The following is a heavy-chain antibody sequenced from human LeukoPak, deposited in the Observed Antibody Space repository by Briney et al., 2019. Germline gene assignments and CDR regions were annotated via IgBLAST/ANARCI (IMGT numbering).Heavy chain of an antibody. CDR3: ARRRAYCGGDCYSVFDY. Sequence: SETLSLTCTVSGGSISSYYWNWIRQPPGKGLEWIGHIYYSGTTNYNPSLKSRVTISVDTSKNQFSLKLSSVTAADTAVYYCARRRAYCGGDCYSVFDYWGQGTLVTVSS. CDR1: GGSISSYY. V-gene: IGHV4-59*08. CDR2: IYYSGTT. D-gene: IGHD2-21*01. J-gene: IGHJ4*02.